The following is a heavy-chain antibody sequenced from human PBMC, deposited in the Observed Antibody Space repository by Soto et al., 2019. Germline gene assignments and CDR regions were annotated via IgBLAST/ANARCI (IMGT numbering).Heavy chain of an antibody. Sequence: ASVKVSCKASGYSFTSYDINWVRQATGQGLEWMGWMNPNSGNTGYAQKFQGRVTMTRNTSISTAYMELSSLRSEDTAVYYCARWGSKLVFNGMDVWGQGTTVTV. V-gene: IGHV1-8*01. CDR1: GYSFTSYD. J-gene: IGHJ6*02. D-gene: IGHD6-13*01. CDR3: ARWGSKLVFNGMDV. CDR2: MNPNSGNT.